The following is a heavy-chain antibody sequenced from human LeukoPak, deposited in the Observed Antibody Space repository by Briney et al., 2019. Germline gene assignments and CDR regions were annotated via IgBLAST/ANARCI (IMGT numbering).Heavy chain of an antibody. CDR3: AKERQEGATPFDY. D-gene: IGHD1-26*01. Sequence: GGSLRLSCAASGFTFSSFFMHWVRQAPGKGREWVAVIASDSSIKYYADSVKGRFTVSRDNSKDTVYMQMNSLRAEDTAIYYCAKERQEGATPFDYWGQGSLVTVSS. V-gene: IGHV3-30*04. J-gene: IGHJ4*02. CDR2: IASDSSIK. CDR1: GFTFSSFF.